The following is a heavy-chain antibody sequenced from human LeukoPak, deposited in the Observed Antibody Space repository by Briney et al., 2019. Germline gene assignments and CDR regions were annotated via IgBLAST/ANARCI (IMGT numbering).Heavy chain of an antibody. D-gene: IGHD3-22*01. CDR2: ISYDGSNK. CDR1: GLTISNYG. CDR3: AKDLITMIVVVIPLFDY. J-gene: IGHJ4*02. V-gene: IGHV3-30*18. Sequence: GGSLRLSCAASGLTISNYGMHWVRQAPGKGLEWVAAISYDGSNKHYADSVRGRFTISRDNSKNTLYLQMNSLRAEDTAVYYCAKDLITMIVVVIPLFDYWGQGTLVTVSS.